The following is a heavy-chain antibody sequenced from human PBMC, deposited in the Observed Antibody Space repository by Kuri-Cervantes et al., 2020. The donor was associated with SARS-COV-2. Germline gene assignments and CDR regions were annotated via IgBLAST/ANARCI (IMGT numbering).Heavy chain of an antibody. Sequence: ASVKVSCKASGYTFTSYAMNWVRQAPGQGLEWMGWINANTGNPTYAQGFTGRFVFSLDTSVSTAYLQISSLKAEDTAVYYCARVRISSWLPSYYYGMDVWGQGTTVTVSS. CDR2: INANTGNP. V-gene: IGHV7-4-1*02. CDR1: GYTFTSYA. J-gene: IGHJ6*02. D-gene: IGHD6-13*01. CDR3: ARVRISSWLPSYYYGMDV.